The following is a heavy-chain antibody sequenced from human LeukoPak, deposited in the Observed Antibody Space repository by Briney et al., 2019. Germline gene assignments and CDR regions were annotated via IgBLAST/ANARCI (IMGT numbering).Heavy chain of an antibody. V-gene: IGHV3-30-3*01. CDR3: ARDPRPYYYYYGMDV. Sequence: GRSLRLSCAASGFTFSTYAMHWVRQAPGKGLEWVAVISYDGSNKYYADSVKGRFTISRDNSKNTLYLQMNSLRAEDTTVYYCARDPRPYYYYYGMDVWGQGTTVTVSS. CDR1: GFTFSTYA. J-gene: IGHJ6*02. CDR2: ISYDGSNK.